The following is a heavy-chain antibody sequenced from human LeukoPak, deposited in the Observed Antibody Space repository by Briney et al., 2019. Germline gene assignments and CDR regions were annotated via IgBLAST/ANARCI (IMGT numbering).Heavy chain of an antibody. CDR3: ARRTAAGTLDY. CDR1: GGSISSYY. V-gene: IGHV4-59*08. D-gene: IGHD6-13*01. Sequence: SETLSLTCTVSGGSISSYYWSWIRQPPGKGLEWIGYIYYSGSTNYNPSLKSRVTISVDTSKNQFSLKLSSVTAADTAVYYCARRTAAGTLDYWGQGTLVTVSS. J-gene: IGHJ4*02. CDR2: IYYSGST.